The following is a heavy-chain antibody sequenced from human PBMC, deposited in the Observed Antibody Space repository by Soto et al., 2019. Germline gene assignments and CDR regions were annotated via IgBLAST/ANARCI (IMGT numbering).Heavy chain of an antibody. J-gene: IGHJ6*02. V-gene: IGHV4-59*04. Sequence: SETLSLTCTVSGGSISSYYWSWIRQPPGKGLEWIGYMYHSGSTYYNPSLKSRVTISIDRSKNQFSLKLSSVTAADTAVYYCVKDNLAGGADVWGQGTTVTVSS. CDR2: MYHSGST. CDR3: VKDNLAGGADV. CDR1: GGSISSYY. D-gene: IGHD1-20*01.